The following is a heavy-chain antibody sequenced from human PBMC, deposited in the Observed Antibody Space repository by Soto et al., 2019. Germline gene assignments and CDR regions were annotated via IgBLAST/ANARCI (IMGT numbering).Heavy chain of an antibody. Sequence: EVQLVESGGVVVQPGGSLRLSCAASGFTFDDYTMHWVRQAPGKGLEWVSLISWDGGSTYYADSVKGRFTISRDNSKNSLYLQMNSLRTEDTALYYCAKGHYTAGIKVGYGMDVWGQGTTVTVSS. V-gene: IGHV3-43*01. CDR1: GFTFDDYT. CDR2: ISWDGGST. D-gene: IGHD6-13*01. CDR3: AKGHYTAGIKVGYGMDV. J-gene: IGHJ6*02.